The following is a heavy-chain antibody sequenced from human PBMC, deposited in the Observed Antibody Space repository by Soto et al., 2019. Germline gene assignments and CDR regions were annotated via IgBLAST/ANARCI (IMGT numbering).Heavy chain of an antibody. CDR2: ISSSSSTI. V-gene: IGHV3-48*02. J-gene: IGHJ6*02. Sequence: GGSLRLSCAASGFTFSSYSMNWVRQAPGKGLEWVSYISSSSSTIYYADSVKGRFTISRDNAKNSLYLQMNSLRDEDTAVYYCARDLDTAMVSLAGMDVWGQGTTVTVSS. D-gene: IGHD5-18*01. CDR3: ARDLDTAMVSLAGMDV. CDR1: GFTFSSYS.